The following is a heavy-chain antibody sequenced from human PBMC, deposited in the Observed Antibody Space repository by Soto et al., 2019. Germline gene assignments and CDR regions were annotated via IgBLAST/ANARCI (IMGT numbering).Heavy chain of an antibody. CDR3: AKDRSDVVVPAAPDAFDI. J-gene: IGHJ3*02. CDR1: GFTFSSYA. D-gene: IGHD2-2*01. CDR2: ISGSGGST. Sequence: GGSLRLSCAASGFTFSSYAMSWVRQAPGKGLEWVSAISGSGGSTYYADSVKGRFTISRDNSKNTLYLQMNSLRAEDTAVYYCAKDRSDVVVPAAPDAFDIWGQGTMVTVSS. V-gene: IGHV3-23*01.